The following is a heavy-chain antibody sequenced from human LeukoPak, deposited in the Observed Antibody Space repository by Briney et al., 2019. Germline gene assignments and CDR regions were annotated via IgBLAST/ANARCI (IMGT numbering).Heavy chain of an antibody. CDR3: AKSRLGSSDGFDI. V-gene: IGHV1-2*02. CDR1: GYTFTAYY. D-gene: IGHD2-15*01. J-gene: IGHJ3*02. CDR2: INSNSGGT. Sequence: GASVKVSCKASGYTFTAYYMHWVRQAPGQRLEWMGWINSNSGGTNYARKFKGRVSMTRDTSISTAYMELNRLRSDDTAVYFCAKSRLGSSDGFDIWGQGTMVTVSS.